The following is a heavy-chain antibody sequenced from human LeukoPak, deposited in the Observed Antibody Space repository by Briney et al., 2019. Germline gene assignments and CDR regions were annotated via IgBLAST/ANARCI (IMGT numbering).Heavy chain of an antibody. CDR2: IHYNGNT. CDR3: ARQTMAATGYYFDY. CDR1: AGSINNMNYF. V-gene: IGHV4-39*01. J-gene: IGHJ4*02. Sequence: SETLSLTCSISAGSINNMNYFWVWNRLPPETGLEWIASIHYNGNTYYNPSFMSRAAISMDTSKNQFSLRLSSVTAADTAVYYCARQTMAATGYYFDYWGQGALVTVSS. D-gene: IGHD1-26*01.